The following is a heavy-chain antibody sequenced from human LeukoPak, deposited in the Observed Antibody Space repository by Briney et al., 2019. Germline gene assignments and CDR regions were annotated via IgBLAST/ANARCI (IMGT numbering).Heavy chain of an antibody. V-gene: IGHV1-8*01. CDR2: MNPNSGNT. Sequence: ASVEVSCKASGYTFTSYDINWVRQATGQGLEWMGWMNPNSGNTGYAQKFQGRVTMTRNTSISTAYMELSSLRSEDTAVYYCAREYSSSSYYYYYYMDVWGKGTTVTVSS. CDR3: AREYSSSSYYYYYYMDV. D-gene: IGHD6-6*01. CDR1: GYTFTSYD. J-gene: IGHJ6*03.